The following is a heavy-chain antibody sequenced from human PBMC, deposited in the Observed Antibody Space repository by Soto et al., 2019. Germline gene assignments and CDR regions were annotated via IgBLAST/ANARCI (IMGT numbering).Heavy chain of an antibody. V-gene: IGHV3-23*01. J-gene: IGHJ4*02. CDR1: GFTFSSYA. CDR3: AKDSVVAARAGLDY. CDR2: ISGNGGST. Sequence: GGSLRLSCAASGFTFSSYAMSWVRQAPGKGLEWVSAISGNGGSTYYADSVKGRFTISRDNSKNTLYLQMNSLRAEDTAVYYCAKDSVVAARAGLDYWGQGTLVTGSS. D-gene: IGHD2-15*01.